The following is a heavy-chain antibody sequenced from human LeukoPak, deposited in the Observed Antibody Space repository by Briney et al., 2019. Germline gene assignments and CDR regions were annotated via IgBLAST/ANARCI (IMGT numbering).Heavy chain of an antibody. CDR1: GFTFSRYW. Sequence: GGSLRLSCAASGFTFSRYWMSWVRQAPGKGLEWVANTKQDGSDKYYMDSVKGRFTISRDNAKNSLYLQMNSLRGEDTALYYCARWDRSWYYWGQGTLVTVSS. V-gene: IGHV3-7*04. CDR3: ARWDRSWYY. J-gene: IGHJ4*02. CDR2: TKQDGSDK. D-gene: IGHD1-26*01.